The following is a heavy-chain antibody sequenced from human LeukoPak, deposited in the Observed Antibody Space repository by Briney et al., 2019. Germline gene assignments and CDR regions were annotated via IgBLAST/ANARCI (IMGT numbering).Heavy chain of an antibody. V-gene: IGHV3-13*01. Sequence: PGGSLRLSCAASGFTLSSYDMHWVRQATGRGLEWVSAIGTAADTYYPGSLKGRFTISRENAKNSLYLQMNSLRAGDTAVYYCARGVAAAGTGAFDIWGQGTMVTVSS. J-gene: IGHJ3*02. CDR1: GFTLSSYD. CDR3: ARGVAAAGTGAFDI. CDR2: IGTAADT. D-gene: IGHD6-13*01.